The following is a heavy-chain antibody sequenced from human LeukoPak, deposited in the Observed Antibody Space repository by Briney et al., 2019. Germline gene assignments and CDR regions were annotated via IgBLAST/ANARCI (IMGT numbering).Heavy chain of an antibody. CDR3: ARMLSSDWLDAFDL. J-gene: IGHJ3*01. Sequence: GGSLRLSCAASGFTVSAYSMSWVRQAPGKGLECVSVFYAGGHTYYPDSVKGRFTVSRDTSKDSVYLQMNSLSPEESAVYYCARMLSSDWLDAFDLWGQGTMVTVSS. D-gene: IGHD6-19*01. CDR1: GFTVSAYS. V-gene: IGHV3-53*01. CDR2: FYAGGHT.